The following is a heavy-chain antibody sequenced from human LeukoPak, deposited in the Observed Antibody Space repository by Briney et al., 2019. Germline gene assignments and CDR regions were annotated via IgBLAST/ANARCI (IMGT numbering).Heavy chain of an antibody. J-gene: IGHJ5*02. CDR1: GYTFSNSG. CDR3: ARPPIAVAGTDWFDP. CDR2: ISTYSGTT. Sequence: GASVKVSCKASGYTFSNSGISWVRQAPGQGLEWMGWISTYSGTTNYAHNLQGRLTMTTDTSTSTAYMELRNLKSDDTAVYYCARPPIAVAGTDWFDPWGQGTLVTVSS. D-gene: IGHD6-19*01. V-gene: IGHV1-18*01.